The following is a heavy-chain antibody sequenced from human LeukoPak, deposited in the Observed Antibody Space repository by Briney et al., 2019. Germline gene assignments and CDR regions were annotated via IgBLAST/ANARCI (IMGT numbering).Heavy chain of an antibody. V-gene: IGHV4-39*01. D-gene: IGHD4-17*01. CDR3: ARPNHDYGFDY. Sequence: SSETLSLTCTVSGGSISSSSYYWGWIRQPPGKGLEWIGSIYYSGSTYYNPSLKSRVTISVDTSKNQFSLKLSSVTAADTAVYYCARPNHDYGFDYWGQGTLVTVSS. J-gene: IGHJ4*02. CDR1: GGSISSSSYY. CDR2: IYYSGST.